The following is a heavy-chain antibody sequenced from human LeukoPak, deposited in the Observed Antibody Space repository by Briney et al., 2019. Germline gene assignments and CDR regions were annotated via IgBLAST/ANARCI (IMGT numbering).Heavy chain of an antibody. V-gene: IGHV4-4*07. CDR2: IYTSGST. CDR1: GGSISSYY. CDR3: GRYYDSSGYLQ. Sequence: SETLSLTCTVSGGSISSYYWSWIRQPAGKGLEWIGRIYTSGSTNYNPSLKSRVTMSVDTSKNQFSLRLSSVTAADTAVYYCGRYYDSSGYLQWGQGTLVTVSS. J-gene: IGHJ4*02. D-gene: IGHD3-22*01.